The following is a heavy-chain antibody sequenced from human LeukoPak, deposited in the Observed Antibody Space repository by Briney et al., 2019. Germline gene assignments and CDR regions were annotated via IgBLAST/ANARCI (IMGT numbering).Heavy chain of an antibody. V-gene: IGHV1-46*01. CDR2: INPSGGST. D-gene: IGHD1-26*01. Sequence: ASVKVSCKASGYTFTSYYMHWVRQAPGLGLEWMGIINPSGGSTNYAQKLQGRVTMTTDTSTSTAYMELRSLRSDDTAVYYCARNWELDYWGQGTLVTVSS. CDR1: GYTFTSYY. CDR3: ARNWELDY. J-gene: IGHJ4*02.